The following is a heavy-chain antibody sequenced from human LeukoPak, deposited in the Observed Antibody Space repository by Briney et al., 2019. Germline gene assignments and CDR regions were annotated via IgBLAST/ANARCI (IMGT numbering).Heavy chain of an antibody. CDR3: AKTAGRHSGYDLDY. CDR1: GFIFSSYG. V-gene: IGHV3-33*06. CDR2: IWYDGSNK. D-gene: IGHD5-12*01. Sequence: TGGSLRLSCAASGFIFSSYGMHWVRQAPGKGLEWVAVIWYDGSNKYYADSVKGRFTISRDNSKNTLYLQMNSLRAEDTAVYYCAKTAGRHSGYDLDYWGQGTLVTVSS. J-gene: IGHJ4*02.